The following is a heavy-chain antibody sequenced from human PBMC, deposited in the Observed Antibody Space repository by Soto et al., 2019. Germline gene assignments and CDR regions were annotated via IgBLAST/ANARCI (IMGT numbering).Heavy chain of an antibody. CDR1: GFTFSSCA. CDR2: ISGSGEST. J-gene: IGHJ4*02. D-gene: IGHD1-7*01. CDR3: AKDRWNYDYFDF. Sequence: PGGSLRLSCAASGFTFSSCAMNWVRQAPGKGLEWVSTISGSGESTYYADPVKGRFTISRDNSKSTLYLQMNSLRAEDTAVYYCAKDRWNYDYFDFWGQGTLVTVS. V-gene: IGHV3-23*01.